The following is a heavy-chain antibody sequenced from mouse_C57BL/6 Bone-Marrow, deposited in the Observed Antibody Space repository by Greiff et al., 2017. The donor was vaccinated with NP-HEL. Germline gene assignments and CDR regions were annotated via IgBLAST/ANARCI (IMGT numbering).Heavy chain of an antibody. CDR3: ARSGYDGHWGFAY. J-gene: IGHJ3*01. D-gene: IGHD2-3*01. V-gene: IGHV1-19*01. CDR2: INPYNGGT. Sequence: EVKLQESGPVLVKPGASVKMSCKASGYTFTDYYMNWVKQSHGKSLEWIGVINPYNGGTSYNQKFKGKATLTVDKSSSTAYMELNSLTFEDSAVYYCARSGYDGHWGFAYWGQGTLVTVSA. CDR1: GYTFTDYY.